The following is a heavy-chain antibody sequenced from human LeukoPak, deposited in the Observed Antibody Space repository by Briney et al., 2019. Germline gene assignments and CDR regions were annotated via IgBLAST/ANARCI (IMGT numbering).Heavy chain of an antibody. J-gene: IGHJ6*03. Sequence: SETLSLTCTVSGGSISISNYYWSWIRQPPGKGLEWIGYIYYSGSTNYNPSLKSRVTISVDTSKNQFSLKLSSVTAADTAVYYCARTSGWYAYYYYYMDVWGKGTTVTVSS. CDR1: GGSISISNYY. V-gene: IGHV4-61*01. D-gene: IGHD6-19*01. CDR2: IYYSGST. CDR3: ARTSGWYAYYYYYMDV.